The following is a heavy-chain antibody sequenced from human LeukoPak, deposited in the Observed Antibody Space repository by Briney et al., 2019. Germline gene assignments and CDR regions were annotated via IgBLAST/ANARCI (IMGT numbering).Heavy chain of an antibody. CDR2: IYSSGTT. CDR1: GFTVSRDY. CDR3: ARFMGASGFDY. Sequence: GGSLRLSCVVSGFTVSRDYMCWVRQAPGKGLEWVAVIYSSGTTYYADSVKGRFSISRDNSKNTASLQMDSLRVDDTAVYFCARFMGASGFDYWGQGTLVTVSS. D-gene: IGHD1-26*01. J-gene: IGHJ4*02. V-gene: IGHV3-66*01.